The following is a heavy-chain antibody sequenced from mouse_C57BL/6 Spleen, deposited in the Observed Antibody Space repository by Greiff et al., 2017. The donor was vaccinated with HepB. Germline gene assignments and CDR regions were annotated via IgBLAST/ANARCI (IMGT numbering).Heavy chain of an antibody. J-gene: IGHJ3*01. CDR3: ARGGTVPSFAY. CDR1: GYSFTGYY. CDR2: INPSTGGT. D-gene: IGHD1-1*01. Sequence: EVQLQQSGPELVKPGASVKISCKASGYSFTGYYMNWVKQSPEKSLEWIGEINPSTGGTTYNQKFKAKATLTVDKSSSTAYMQLKSLTSEDSAAYYCARGGTVPSFAYWGQGTLVTVSA. V-gene: IGHV1-42*01.